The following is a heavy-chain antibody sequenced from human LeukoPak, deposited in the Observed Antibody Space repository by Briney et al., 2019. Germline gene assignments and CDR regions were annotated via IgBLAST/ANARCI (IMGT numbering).Heavy chain of an antibody. CDR3: ARHYCSSATCYFDY. J-gene: IGHJ4*02. CDR2: IYPSDSAT. Sequence: GESLKTSWKVSGYSLTTYWIGWVRQMPGKGREWVGTIYPSDSATTYSPSFQGQVTISADKSISTAYLQWSSLKASDTAIYYCARHYCSSATCYFDYWGQGTLVTVSS. CDR1: GYSLTTYW. V-gene: IGHV5-51*01. D-gene: IGHD2-2*01.